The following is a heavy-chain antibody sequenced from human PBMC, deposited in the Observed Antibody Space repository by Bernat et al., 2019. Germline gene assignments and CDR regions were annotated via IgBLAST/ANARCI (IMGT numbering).Heavy chain of an antibody. CDR3: ARDVGRWSAEEDAFDI. V-gene: IGHV3-7*01. J-gene: IGHJ3*02. CDR1: GFTFSSYW. D-gene: IGHD3-3*01. Sequence: EVQLVESGGGLVQPGGSLRLSCAASGFTFSSYWMSWVRQAPGKGLEWVANIKQDGSEKCYVDSVKGRFTISRDNAKSSLYLQMNSLRAEDTAVYYCARDVGRWSAEEDAFDIWGQGTMVTVSS. CDR2: IKQDGSEK.